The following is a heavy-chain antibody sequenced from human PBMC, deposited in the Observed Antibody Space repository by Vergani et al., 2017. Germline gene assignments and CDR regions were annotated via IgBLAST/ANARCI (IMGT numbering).Heavy chain of an antibody. CDR3: VAGLRLGGFDP. CDR2: IIPIFGTA. D-gene: IGHD6-25*01. V-gene: IGHV1-69*13. CDR1: GGTFSSYA. Sequence: QEPLVQSGAEVRKPGSSVKVSCTASGGTFSSYAISWVRQAPGQGLEWMGRIIPIFGTANYAQKFQGRVTITADESTSTAYMELSSLRSEDTAVYYCVAGLRLGGFDPWGQGTLVTVSS. J-gene: IGHJ5*02.